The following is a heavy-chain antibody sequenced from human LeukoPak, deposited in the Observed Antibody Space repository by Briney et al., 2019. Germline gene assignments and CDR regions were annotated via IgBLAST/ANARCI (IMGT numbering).Heavy chain of an antibody. J-gene: IGHJ6*02. CDR2: ISGHNVST. V-gene: IGHV1-18*01. CDR3: ARDGSSSWNLDFYYAMDV. Sequence: ASVNVSCKASGYSFTTYGISWVRQAPGQGLEWMGWISGHNVSTNYAQKFQGRVTMTTDTSTTTAYMDLRSLRNDGTAVYYCARDGSSSWNLDFYYAMDVWGQGTTVTVSS. CDR1: GYSFTTYG. D-gene: IGHD6-13*01.